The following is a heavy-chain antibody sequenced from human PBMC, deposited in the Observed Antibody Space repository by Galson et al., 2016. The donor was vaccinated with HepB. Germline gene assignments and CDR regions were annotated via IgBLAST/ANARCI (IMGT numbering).Heavy chain of an antibody. J-gene: IGHJ3*02. CDR2: IIPSGPP. Sequence: TLSLTCSVSAGSISSGGYYWSWIRQHPGKGLEWIGSIIPSGPPNYNPSLSSRAAISVDTSKNQFSLEVSSVTAADTAVYYCARVSGNAFDIWGHGTMVTVSS. CDR1: AGSISSGGYY. V-gene: IGHV4-31*03. CDR3: ARVSGNAFDI.